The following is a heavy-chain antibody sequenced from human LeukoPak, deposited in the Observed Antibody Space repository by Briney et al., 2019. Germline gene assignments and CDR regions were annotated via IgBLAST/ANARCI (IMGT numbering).Heavy chain of an antibody. J-gene: IGHJ4*02. V-gene: IGHV1-2*02. D-gene: IGHD6-13*01. CDR3: ARDRGSSWYVDY. Sequence: ASVKVSCKTSGYTSTSYYIHWVRQAPGQGLEWMGWINPSSGGTEYAQKFQGRVTMTGDTSISTAYMELSRLRSDDTAVYCCARDRGSSWYVDYWGQGTLVTVSS. CDR2: INPSSGGT. CDR1: GYTSTSYY.